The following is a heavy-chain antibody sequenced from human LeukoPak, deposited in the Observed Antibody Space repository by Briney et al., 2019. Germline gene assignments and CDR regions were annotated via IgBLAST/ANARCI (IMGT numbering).Heavy chain of an antibody. V-gene: IGHV3-11*06. CDR3: ARIKGYSSSPFDH. D-gene: IGHD6-6*01. J-gene: IGHJ4*02. CDR1: GFTFTDYY. CDR2: TSTTSTYT. Sequence: KPGGSLRLSCAASGFTFTDYYMTWIRQAPGKGLEWLSYTSTTSTYTNYADSVKGRFTISRDNANNSLSLQMDSLRAEDTAVYYCARIKGYSSSPFDHWGQGILVTVSS.